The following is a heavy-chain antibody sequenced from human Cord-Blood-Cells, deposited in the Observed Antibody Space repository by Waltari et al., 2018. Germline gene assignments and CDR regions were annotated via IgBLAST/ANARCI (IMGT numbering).Heavy chain of an antibody. Sequence: EVQLLESGGGLVQPGGSLRLSCAASGFTFSSYAMSWVRQAPGKGGGGVSAISVSGGSTYYADSWKGRFTISRDNSKNTLYLQMNSLRAEDTAVYYCALTMVRGVIVYWGQGTLVTVSS. CDR3: ALTMVRGVIVY. CDR2: ISVSGGST. D-gene: IGHD3-10*01. V-gene: IGHV3-23*01. CDR1: GFTFSSYA. J-gene: IGHJ4*02.